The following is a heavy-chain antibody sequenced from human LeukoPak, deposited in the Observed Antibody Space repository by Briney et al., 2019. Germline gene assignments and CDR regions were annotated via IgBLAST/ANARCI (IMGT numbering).Heavy chain of an antibody. Sequence: KSSETLSLTCTVSGYSISSGYYWGWIRQPPGKGLEWIGSIYHSGSTYYNPSLKNRVTISVDTSKNQFSLKLSSVTAADTAVYYCARDFGTGTDFNWFDPWGQGTLVTVSS. CDR2: IYHSGST. D-gene: IGHD3/OR15-3a*01. V-gene: IGHV4-38-2*02. CDR3: ARDFGTGTDFNWFDP. J-gene: IGHJ5*02. CDR1: GYSISSGYY.